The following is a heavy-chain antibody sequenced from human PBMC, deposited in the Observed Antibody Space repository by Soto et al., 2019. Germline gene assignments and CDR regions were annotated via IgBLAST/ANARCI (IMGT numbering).Heavy chain of an antibody. CDR3: TRAPVPTDY. CDR2: IRSKAYDETT. J-gene: IGHJ4*02. V-gene: IGHV3-49*03. Sequence: GGSLRLSCTTSGFAFGDYAFTWFRQAPGKGPEWVGFIRSKAYDETTEYAASVRGRFTISRDDSKNIVYLQMNSLNTDDTAVYFCTRAPVPTDYWGQGTLVTVSS. CDR1: GFAFGDYA.